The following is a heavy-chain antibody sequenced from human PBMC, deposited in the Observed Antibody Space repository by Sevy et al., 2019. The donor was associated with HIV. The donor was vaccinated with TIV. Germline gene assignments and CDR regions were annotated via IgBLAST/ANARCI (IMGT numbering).Heavy chain of an antibody. J-gene: IGHJ4*02. CDR2: ISGSGGSGDKT. CDR3: ARKYDSSGYFDY. CDR1: GFTFSNYA. Sequence: GGSLRLSCAASGFTFSNYAMNWVRQAPGKGLEWVSGISGSGGSGDKTNYADSVEGGFTISRDDSKNSLYLQLNSLRGEDTAIYYCARKYDSSGYFDYWGQGTLVTVSS. D-gene: IGHD3-22*01. V-gene: IGHV3-23*01.